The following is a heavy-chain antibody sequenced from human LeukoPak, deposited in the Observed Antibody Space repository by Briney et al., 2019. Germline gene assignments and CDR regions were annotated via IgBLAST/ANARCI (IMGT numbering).Heavy chain of an antibody. J-gene: IGHJ4*02. CDR1: GFTFRSYW. D-gene: IGHD5-18*01. V-gene: IGHV3-74*01. CDR3: ASDTVDTAVGIDY. CDR2: MNSDGSST. Sequence: PGGSLRLSCAASGFTFRSYWMHWVRQAPGKGLVWVSRMNSDGSSTSYADSVKGRFTISRDNAKNTLYLQMNSLRVEDTAVYHCASDTVDTAVGIDYWGQGTLVTVSS.